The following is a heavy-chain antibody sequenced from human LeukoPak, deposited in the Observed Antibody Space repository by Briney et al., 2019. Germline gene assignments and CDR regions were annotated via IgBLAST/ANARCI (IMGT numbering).Heavy chain of an antibody. CDR2: IRTKTEGATT. V-gene: IGHV3-15*01. J-gene: IGHJ4*02. D-gene: IGHD3-16*01. CDR3: TTGGPRRH. Sequence: GGSLRLSCAASGFTFGSDWMNWFRQAPGRGLEWVGLIRTKTEGATTDNAAPVKGRFAISRDDSRNMLFLQTNSLKTEDTGVYYCTTGGPRRHWGPGTLVTVSS. CDR1: GFTFGSDW.